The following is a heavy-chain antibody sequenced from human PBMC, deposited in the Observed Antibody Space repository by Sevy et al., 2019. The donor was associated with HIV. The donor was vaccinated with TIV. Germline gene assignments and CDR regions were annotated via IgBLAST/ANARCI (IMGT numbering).Heavy chain of an antibody. V-gene: IGHV1-69*13. Sequence: ASVKVSCKASGGTFNNYGINWVRQAPGQGPQWMGGILPLSGLVNYAQNLQGRVAITADESTWTVYMELSSLRFEDTAVYYCARDRPCGGDCYFLDSWGRGALVTVSS. J-gene: IGHJ4*02. CDR3: ARDRPCGGDCYFLDS. CDR2: ILPLSGLV. CDR1: GGTFNNYG. D-gene: IGHD2-21*01.